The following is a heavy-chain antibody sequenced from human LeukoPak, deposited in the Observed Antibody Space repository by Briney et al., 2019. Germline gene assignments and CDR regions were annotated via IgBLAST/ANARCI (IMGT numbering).Heavy chain of an antibody. CDR1: GFTFITSW. D-gene: IGHD6-13*01. Sequence: PGGSLRLSCAASGFTFITSWVSWVRQAPGKGLEWVGRIKSKTDGGTTDYAAPVKGRFTISRDDSKNTLYLQMNSLKTEDTAVYYCSCVGSSWYGIDYWGQGTLVTVSS. CDR2: IKSKTDGGTT. J-gene: IGHJ4*02. CDR3: SCVGSSWYGIDY. V-gene: IGHV3-15*01.